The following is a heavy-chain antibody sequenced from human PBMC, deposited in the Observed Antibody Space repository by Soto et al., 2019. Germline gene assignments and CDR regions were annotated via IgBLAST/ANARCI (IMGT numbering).Heavy chain of an antibody. CDR3: AKETGYFTTVVCLSNWFDA. V-gene: IGHV3-30*18. J-gene: IGHJ5*02. CDR1: GFTFSNYG. Sequence: QVHLVESGGGVVQPGRSLRLSCAASGFTFSNYGIHWVRQAPGKGLEWVAVISYAGNNKYYAASVEGRFTISRDNSKHTESLPINSLRDEDTAMYYCAKETGYFTTVVCLSNWFDAWGQGNLVTVSS. CDR2: ISYAGNNK. D-gene: IGHD2-8*01.